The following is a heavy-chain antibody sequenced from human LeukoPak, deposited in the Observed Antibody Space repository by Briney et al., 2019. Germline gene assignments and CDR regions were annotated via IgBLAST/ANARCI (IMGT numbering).Heavy chain of an antibody. CDR3: VYCGGDCYGATGAFDI. Sequence: PGGSLRLSCVASGFTVGSTYMSWVRQAPGKGLEWVSLIHRDSRTYYADTVKGRFTVSRDSSKNTLYLQMDSLRAEDTAVHYCVYCGGDCYGATGAFDIWGQGTMVTVS. D-gene: IGHD2-21*02. CDR2: IHRDSRT. V-gene: IGHV3-53*01. CDR1: GFTVGSTY. J-gene: IGHJ3*02.